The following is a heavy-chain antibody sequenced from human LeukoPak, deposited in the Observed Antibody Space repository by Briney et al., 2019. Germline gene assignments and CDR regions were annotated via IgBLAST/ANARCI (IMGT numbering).Heavy chain of an antibody. CDR3: ARVKYQLRLGYYYYYMDV. D-gene: IGHD2-2*01. V-gene: IGHV1-18*01. CDR2: ISAYNGNT. J-gene: IGHJ6*03. CDR1: GYTFTSYG. Sequence: ASVKVSCKASGYTFTSYGISWVRQGPGQGLEWMGWISAYNGNTNYAQKLQGRVTMTTDTSTSTAYMELRSLGSDDTAVYYCARVKYQLRLGYYYYYMDVWGKGTTVTVSS.